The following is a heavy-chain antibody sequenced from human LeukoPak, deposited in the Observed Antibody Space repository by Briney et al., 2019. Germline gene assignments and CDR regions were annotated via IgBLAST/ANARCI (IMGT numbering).Heavy chain of an antibody. V-gene: IGHV3-30*04. D-gene: IGHD2-2*03. J-gene: IGHJ4*02. CDR1: GFTFSSYA. Sequence: GRSLRLSCAAFGFTFSSYAMHWVRQAPGKGLEWVAVISYDGGNKYYADSVKGRFTISRDNSKNTLYLQMNSLRAEDTAVYYCARDRGYCSSTSCYALYYFDYWGQGTLVTVSS. CDR3: ARDRGYCSSTSCYALYYFDY. CDR2: ISYDGGNK.